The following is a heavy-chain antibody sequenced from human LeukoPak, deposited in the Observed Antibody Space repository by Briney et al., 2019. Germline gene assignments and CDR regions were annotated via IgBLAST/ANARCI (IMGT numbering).Heavy chain of an antibody. CDR3: AKDRGSQQLAEEFDY. D-gene: IGHD6-13*01. J-gene: IGHJ4*02. CDR2: ISGSGGST. V-gene: IGHV3-23*01. CDR1: GFTFSSYA. Sequence: GGSLRLSCAASGFTFSSYAMSWVRQAPGKGLEWVSAISGSGGSTYYADSVKGRFTTSRDNSKNTLYLQMNSLRAEDTAVYYCAKDRGSQQLAEEFDYWGQGTLVTVSS.